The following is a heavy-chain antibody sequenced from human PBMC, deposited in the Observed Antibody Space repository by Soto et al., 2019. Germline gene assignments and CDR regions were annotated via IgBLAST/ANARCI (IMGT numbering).Heavy chain of an antibody. Sequence: GGSLRLSCAASGFTFSSYSMNWVRQAPGKGLERVSSISSSSSYIYYADSVKGRFTISRDNAKNSLYLQMNSLRAEDTAVYYCARAKYYYDSHTGGWFDPWGQGTLVTVS. J-gene: IGHJ5*02. CDR2: ISSSSSYI. V-gene: IGHV3-21*01. CDR3: ARAKYYYDSHTGGWFDP. CDR1: GFTFSSYS. D-gene: IGHD3-22*01.